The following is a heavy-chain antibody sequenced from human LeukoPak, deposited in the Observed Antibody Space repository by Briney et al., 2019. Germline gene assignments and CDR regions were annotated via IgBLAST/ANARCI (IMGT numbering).Heavy chain of an antibody. J-gene: IGHJ4*02. CDR1: GNTFTGYY. CDR3: ARDCGVLLWFGEPRFDY. Sequence: GASVKVSCKASGNTFTGYYMHWVRQAPGQGLEWMGWISAYNGNTNYAQKLQGRVTMTTDTSTSTAYMELRSLRSDDTAVYYCARDCGVLLWFGEPRFDYWGQGTLVTVSS. V-gene: IGHV1-18*04. CDR2: ISAYNGNT. D-gene: IGHD3-10*01.